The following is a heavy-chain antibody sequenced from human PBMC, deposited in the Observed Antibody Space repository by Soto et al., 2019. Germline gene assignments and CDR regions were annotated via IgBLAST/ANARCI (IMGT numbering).Heavy chain of an antibody. Sequence: GVSLRLSCAASGFTVSNNYMRCVRQAPGKGLEWVSLIYSGGNTHYADSVKGRFTISRDDSKNTLYLQMNSLRVEDTAVYYCAGDPPGIAASGAGEWGEGTLVTVSS. CDR3: AGDPPGIAASGAGE. J-gene: IGHJ4*02. V-gene: IGHV3-53*01. CDR2: IYSGGNT. D-gene: IGHD6-13*01. CDR1: GFTVSNNY.